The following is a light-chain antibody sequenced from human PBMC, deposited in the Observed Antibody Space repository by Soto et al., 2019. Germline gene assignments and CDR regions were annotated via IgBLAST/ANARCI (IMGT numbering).Light chain of an antibody. CDR2: DVS. V-gene: IGLV2-14*01. J-gene: IGLJ2*01. Sequence: QSALTQPASVSGSPGQSITISCTGTSSDVGGYNYVSWYQQHPGKAPKLMIYDVSNRPSGVSNRFSGSKSGNTASLTISGLQAEDEADYYCCSYTSSSTLAFGGGTKHTVL. CDR3: CSYTSSSTLA. CDR1: SSDVGGYNY.